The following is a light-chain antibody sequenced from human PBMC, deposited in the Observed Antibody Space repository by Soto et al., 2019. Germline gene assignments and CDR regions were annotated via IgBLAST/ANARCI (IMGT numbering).Light chain of an antibody. CDR1: SSDVGGYNY. CDR3: SSYTSSSPYV. J-gene: IGLJ1*01. V-gene: IGLV2-14*01. Sequence: QSVLTQPASVSGSPGQSITISCTGTSSDVGGYNYVSWYQQHTGKAPKLMIYDVSNRPSGVTKRLTGSKSGNTASLTISGLQAEDEADYYCSSYTSSSPYVFGTGTKGTVL. CDR2: DVS.